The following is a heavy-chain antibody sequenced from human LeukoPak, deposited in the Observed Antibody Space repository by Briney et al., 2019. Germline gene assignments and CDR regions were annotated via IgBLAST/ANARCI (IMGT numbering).Heavy chain of an antibody. V-gene: IGHV3-66*01. CDR2: IFSHGET. D-gene: IGHD2-8*01. J-gene: IGHJ4*02. Sequence: GRSLRLSCAASGLTVGNNYMNWVRQAPGKGLEWVSLIFSHGETSYADSVKGRFTISRDNSKNTLYLQMNGLRVEDTAVYYCARDPPAVSINTYAWGQGTLVTVSS. CDR3: ARDPPAVSINTYA. CDR1: GLTVGNNY.